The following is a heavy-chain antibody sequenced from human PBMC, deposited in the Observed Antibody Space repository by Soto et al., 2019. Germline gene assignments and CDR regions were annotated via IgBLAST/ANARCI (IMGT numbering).Heavy chain of an antibody. J-gene: IGHJ6*02. CDR1: GYTFTSYC. D-gene: IGHD4-4*01. V-gene: IGHV1-18*01. CDR2: ISAYNGNT. Sequence: ASVNVSCKSSGYTFTSYCMSWVRQAPGQGLEWMGWISAYNGNTNYAQKLQGRVTMTTDTSTSTAYMELRSLRSDDTAVYYCARDTLQGRFYYYYGMDVWGQGTTVTVSS. CDR3: ARDTLQGRFYYYYGMDV.